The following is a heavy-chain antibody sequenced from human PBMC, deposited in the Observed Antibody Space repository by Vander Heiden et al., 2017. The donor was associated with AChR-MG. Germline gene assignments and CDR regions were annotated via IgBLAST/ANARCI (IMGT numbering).Heavy chain of an antibody. Sequence: QVLLVQSGAEVKKPGASVKVSCKVSGYTLTELSMHWWRQAPGKGLEGMGGLDPEDGETIYAQKYQGRVTMTEDTSTDTAYMELSSLRSEDTAVYYCAILNPSGYETHYYFDYWGQGTLVTVSS. D-gene: IGHD5-12*01. CDR2: LDPEDGET. V-gene: IGHV1-24*01. CDR1: GYTLTELS. J-gene: IGHJ4*02. CDR3: AILNPSGYETHYYFDY.